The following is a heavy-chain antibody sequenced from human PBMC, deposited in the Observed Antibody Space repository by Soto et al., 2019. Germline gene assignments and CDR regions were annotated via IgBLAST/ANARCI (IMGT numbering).Heavy chain of an antibody. D-gene: IGHD6-19*01. CDR1: GLTFSSYA. V-gene: IGHV3-30-3*01. CDR3: ASRLTSTVSALGY. CDR2: ISGDGGNK. J-gene: IGHJ4*02. Sequence: QVHLVESGGGVVQPGKSLRLSCTASGLTFSSYAVHWVRQAPGKGLEWVSVISGDGGNKYFAESVRGRFLISRDNSKNTVYLQMNSLRHEDTAVYCCASRLTSTVSALGYWGQGTLVTVSS.